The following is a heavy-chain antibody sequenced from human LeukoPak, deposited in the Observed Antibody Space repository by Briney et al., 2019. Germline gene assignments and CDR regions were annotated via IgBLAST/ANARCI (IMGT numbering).Heavy chain of an antibody. J-gene: IGHJ5*02. CDR2: NYYSGST. Sequence: SETLSLTCTVSGGSTSSGGYYWSWIRQHPGKDLEWIGYNYYSGSTYYNPSLKSRVTISVDTSKNQFSLRLSSVTAADTAVYYCARVRRAIVVVTAATNWFDPWGQGTLVTVSS. CDR3: ARVRRAIVVVTAATNWFDP. CDR1: GGSTSSGGYY. V-gene: IGHV4-31*03. D-gene: IGHD2-2*01.